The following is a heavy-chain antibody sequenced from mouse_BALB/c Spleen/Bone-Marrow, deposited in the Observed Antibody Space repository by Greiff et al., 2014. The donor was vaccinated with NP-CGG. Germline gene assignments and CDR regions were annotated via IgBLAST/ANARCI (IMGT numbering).Heavy chain of an antibody. Sequence: VQRVESGPGLVQPSQSLSFTCTVFGFPLTTNGVHWVRQLPGKGLEWLGVIWTGGSRDYNTAFISRLRISMDNSKTQVFFKMNSPQADDTAIYYCARKAGDYYAMDYWGQGTSVTVSS. V-gene: IGHV2-4*02. CDR3: ARKAGDYYAMDY. CDR2: IWTGGSR. CDR1: GFPLTTNG. J-gene: IGHJ4*01. D-gene: IGHD3-3*01.